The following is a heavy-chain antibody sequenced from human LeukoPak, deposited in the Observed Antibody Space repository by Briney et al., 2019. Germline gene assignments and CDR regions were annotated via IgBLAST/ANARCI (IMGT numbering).Heavy chain of an antibody. CDR2: INSDGSST. D-gene: IGHD1-1*01. CDR1: GFTFSSYA. Sequence: PGGSLRLSCAASGFTFSSYALNWVRQAPGKGLVWVSLINSDGSSTSYADSVKGRFTISRDNAKNTLYLQMNSLRAEDTAVYYCARNGYYFDSWGQGTLVTVSS. CDR3: ARNGYYFDS. J-gene: IGHJ4*02. V-gene: IGHV3-74*01.